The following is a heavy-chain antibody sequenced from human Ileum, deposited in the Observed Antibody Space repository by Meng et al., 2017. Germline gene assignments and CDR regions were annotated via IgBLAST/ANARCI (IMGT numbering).Heavy chain of an antibody. J-gene: IGHJ4*02. CDR3: AKDGGIVFTDFDY. CDR2: VSRDEIRS. Sequence: GGPLRLSCAASGFNSRIYAMQWVRQAPGKGLEWLGVVSRDEIRSYYADSVKGRCTISRDNFKNMLYLEMNSLTVEDAAMYYYAKDGGIVFTDFDYWGRGTLVTVSS. D-gene: IGHD3-16*01. V-gene: IGHV3-30*01. CDR1: GFNSRIYA.